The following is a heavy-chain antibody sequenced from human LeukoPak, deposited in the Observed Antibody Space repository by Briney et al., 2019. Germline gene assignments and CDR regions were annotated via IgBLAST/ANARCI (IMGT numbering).Heavy chain of an antibody. CDR1: GYSFTSYW. V-gene: IGHV5-51*01. Sequence: ESLKISCKGSGYSFTSYWIGWVRQMPGKGLEWMGIIYPGDSDTRYSPSLQGQVTISADKSISTAYLQWSSLKASDTAMYYCARRYYDILTGYAYDYWGQGTLVTVSS. CDR2: IYPGDSDT. CDR3: ARRYYDILTGYAYDY. J-gene: IGHJ4*02. D-gene: IGHD3-9*01.